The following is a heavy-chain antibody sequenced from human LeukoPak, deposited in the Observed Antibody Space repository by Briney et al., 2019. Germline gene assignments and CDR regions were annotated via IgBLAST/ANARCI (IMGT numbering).Heavy chain of an antibody. D-gene: IGHD3-22*01. J-gene: IGHJ3*02. CDR1: GDSVSSNSAV. CDR2: TYRRSKWYN. CDR3: ARDYYDSRGHSVLGFDI. V-gene: IGHV6-1*01. Sequence: SQTLSLTCDISGDSVSSNSAVWNWIRQSPSRGLEWLGRTYRRSKWYNDYAVSVKSRITINPDTSRNQFSLQLSSVTPEDTAVYYCARDYYDSRGHSVLGFDIWGQGTTVTVSS.